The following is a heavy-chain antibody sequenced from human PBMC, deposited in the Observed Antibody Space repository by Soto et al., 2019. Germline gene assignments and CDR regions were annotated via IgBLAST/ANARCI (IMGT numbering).Heavy chain of an antibody. Sequence: PSETLSLTCAVYGGSFSGYYWSWIRQPPGKGLEWIGEINHSGSTNYNPSLKSRVTISVGTSKNQFSLKLSSVTAADTAVYYCARDQKGKHIVAGDAFDIWGQGTMVTVSS. V-gene: IGHV4-34*01. D-gene: IGHD2-21*01. CDR3: ARDQKGKHIVAGDAFDI. CDR2: INHSGST. J-gene: IGHJ3*02. CDR1: GGSFSGYY.